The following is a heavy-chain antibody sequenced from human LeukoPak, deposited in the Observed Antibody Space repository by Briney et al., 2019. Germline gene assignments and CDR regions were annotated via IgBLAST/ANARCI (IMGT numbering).Heavy chain of an antibody. Sequence: SETLSLTCTVSGGSISSYYWSWIRQPPGKGLEWIGSIDYSGNTNYNPSLKSRVTISVDMSKNQFSLKLSSVTAADTAVYYCARGDIGRDYWGQGTLVTVSS. CDR3: ARGDIGRDY. CDR1: GGSISSYY. J-gene: IGHJ4*02. D-gene: IGHD1-26*01. CDR2: IDYSGNT. V-gene: IGHV4-59*01.